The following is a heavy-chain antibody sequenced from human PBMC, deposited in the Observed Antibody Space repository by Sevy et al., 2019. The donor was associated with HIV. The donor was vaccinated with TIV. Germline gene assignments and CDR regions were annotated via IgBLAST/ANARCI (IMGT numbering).Heavy chain of an antibody. J-gene: IGHJ4*02. V-gene: IGHV1-24*01. D-gene: IGHD3-22*01. CDR1: GYTLTELS. CDR3: ATSRDYYERSGSNFDF. Sequence: ASLKVSCKVSGYTLTELSMHWVRQAPGKGLEWMGSFDPEDGETIYAQMFQSRVTMTDDTSTDTAYMELSSLRSEDTAVYYCATSRDYYERSGSNFDFWGQGTLVTVSS. CDR2: FDPEDGET.